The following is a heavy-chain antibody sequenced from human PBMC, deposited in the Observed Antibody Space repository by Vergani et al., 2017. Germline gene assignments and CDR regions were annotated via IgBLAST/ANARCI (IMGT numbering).Heavy chain of an antibody. D-gene: IGHD6-19*01. CDR1: GFTFTSSA. CDR3: ARSRIAVAGLFDY. CDR2: IVVGSGNT. V-gene: IGHV1-58*01. J-gene: IGHJ4*02. Sequence: QMQLVQSGPEVKKPGTSVKVSCKASGFTFTSSAVQWVRQARGQRLEWIGWIVVGSGNTNYAQKFQERVTITRDMSTSTAYMELSSLRSEDTAVYYCARSRIAVAGLFDYWGQGTLVTVSS.